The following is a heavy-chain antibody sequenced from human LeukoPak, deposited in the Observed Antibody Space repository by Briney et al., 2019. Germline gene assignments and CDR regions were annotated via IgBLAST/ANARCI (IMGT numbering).Heavy chain of an antibody. CDR1: GYTFTGYY. V-gene: IGHV1-2*04. CDR2: INPNSGGT. CDR3: ARVRALYDYPASDGVFDI. Sequence: ASVKVSCKASGYTFTGYYMHWVRQAPGQGLEWMGWINPNSGGTNYAQKFQGWVTMTGDTSISTAYMELSRLGSDDTAVYYCARVRALYDYPASDGVFDIWGQGTMVTVSS. J-gene: IGHJ3*02. D-gene: IGHD3-16*01.